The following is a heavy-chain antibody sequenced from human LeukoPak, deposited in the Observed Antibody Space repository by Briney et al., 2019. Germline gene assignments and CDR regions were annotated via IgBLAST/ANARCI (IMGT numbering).Heavy chain of an antibody. V-gene: IGHV3-7*01. J-gene: IGHJ3*02. D-gene: IGHD3-16*01. CDR3: ASSSLRGSDAFDI. Sequence: GGSLRLSCAASGFTFSNYWMSWVRQAPGKGLEWVANIKQDGSEKYYADSVKGRLTVSRDNAENSLLLQMNSLRAEDTAVYYCASSSLRGSDAFDIWGQGTMVTVSS. CDR1: GFTFSNYW. CDR2: IKQDGSEK.